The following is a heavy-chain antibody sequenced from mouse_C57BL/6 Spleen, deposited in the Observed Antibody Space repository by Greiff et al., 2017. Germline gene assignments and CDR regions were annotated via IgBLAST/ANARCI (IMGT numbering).Heavy chain of an antibody. V-gene: IGHV1-82*01. J-gene: IGHJ2*01. CDR2: IYPGDGDT. CDR1: GYAFSSSW. Sequence: QVQLQQSGPELVKPGASVKISCKASGYAFSSSWMNWVKQRPGKGLEWIGRIYPGDGDTNYNGKFKGKATLTADKSSSTAYMQLSSLTSEDSAVYFCARFDYGSSYVGYFDYWGQGTTLTVSS. D-gene: IGHD1-1*01. CDR3: ARFDYGSSYVGYFDY.